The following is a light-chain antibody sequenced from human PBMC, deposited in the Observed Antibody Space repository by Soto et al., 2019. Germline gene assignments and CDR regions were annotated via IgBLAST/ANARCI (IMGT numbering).Light chain of an antibody. CDR1: SSDVENYKL. V-gene: IGLV2-23*02. J-gene: IGLJ1*01. Sequence: QSVLNQPASVSGSPGQSVTISCTATSSDVENYKLVSWYQQHPGKAPKLIIYEVTKRPSGVSNRFSGSKSANTASLTISGLQPGDEADYYCCSSVGSYVFGTGTKLTVL. CDR2: EVT. CDR3: CSSVGSYV.